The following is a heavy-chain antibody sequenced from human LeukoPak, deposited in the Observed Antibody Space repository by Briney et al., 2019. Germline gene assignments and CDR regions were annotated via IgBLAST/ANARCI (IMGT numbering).Heavy chain of an antibody. Sequence: GGSLRLSCAASGFTFSSYAMSWVRQAPGKGLEWVSAISGSGGSTYYADSVKGQFTISRDNSKNTLYLQMNSLRAEDTAVYYCAKDLSRHTAAGSPFDYWGQGTLVTVSS. V-gene: IGHV3-23*01. D-gene: IGHD6-13*01. CDR1: GFTFSSYA. J-gene: IGHJ4*02. CDR2: ISGSGGST. CDR3: AKDLSRHTAAGSPFDY.